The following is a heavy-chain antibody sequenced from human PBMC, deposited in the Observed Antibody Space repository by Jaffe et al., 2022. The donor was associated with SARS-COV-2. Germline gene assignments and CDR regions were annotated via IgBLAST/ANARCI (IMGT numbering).Heavy chain of an antibody. Sequence: QVQLQESGPGLVKPSQTLSLTCTVSGGSISSGSYYWSWIRQPAGKGLEWIGRIYTSGSTKYNPSLKSRVTISVDTSKNQFSLRLSSVTAADTAVYYCARDELDCSGGSCYGPLFDPWGQGTLVTVSS. D-gene: IGHD2-15*01. CDR1: GGSISSGSYY. V-gene: IGHV4-61*02. CDR3: ARDELDCSGGSCYGPLFDP. CDR2: IYTSGST. J-gene: IGHJ5*02.